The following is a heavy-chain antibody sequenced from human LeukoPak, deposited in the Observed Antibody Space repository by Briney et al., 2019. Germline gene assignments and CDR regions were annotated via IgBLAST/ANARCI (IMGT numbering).Heavy chain of an antibody. D-gene: IGHD2-2*02. Sequence: RSGGSLRLSCAASGFTFSSYAMSWVRQAPGKGLEWVSAISGSGGSTYYADSVKGRFTISRDNSKNTLYLQMNSLRAEDTAVYYCAKLVAAIPPFDYWGQGTLVTVSS. CDR3: AKLVAAIPPFDY. CDR1: GFTFSSYA. V-gene: IGHV3-23*01. CDR2: ISGSGGST. J-gene: IGHJ4*02.